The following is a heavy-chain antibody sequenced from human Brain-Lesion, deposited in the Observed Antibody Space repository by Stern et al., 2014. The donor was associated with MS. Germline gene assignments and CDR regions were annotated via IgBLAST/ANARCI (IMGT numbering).Heavy chain of an antibody. V-gene: IGHV3-7*01. Sequence: VQLVQSGGGLVQPGGSLRLSCAASGFTFSSYWMNWVREAPGAGLEWVANIKEDGSETYYVDSVKGRFTISRDNAKNSLYLQMNSLRAEDTAVYYCARGSDTWGQGTLVTVSS. CDR2: IKEDGSET. CDR3: ARGSDT. CDR1: GFTFSSYW. J-gene: IGHJ5*02. D-gene: IGHD2-15*01.